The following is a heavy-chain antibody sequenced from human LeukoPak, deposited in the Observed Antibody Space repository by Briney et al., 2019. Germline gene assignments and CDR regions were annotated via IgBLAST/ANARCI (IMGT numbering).Heavy chain of an antibody. CDR3: ATYSGAHHKTFDD. CDR1: GLYVGRYW. V-gene: IGHV3-7*03. CDR2: IKQEESEK. Sequence: GGSLRLSCAASGLYVGRYWMSWVRQAPGEGLEWVANIKQEESEKDYVDSVKGRFTISRDNAKNSLYLQMNSLRPEDTALYYCATYSGAHHKTFDDWGQGTLVTVSS. J-gene: IGHJ4*02. D-gene: IGHD1-26*01.